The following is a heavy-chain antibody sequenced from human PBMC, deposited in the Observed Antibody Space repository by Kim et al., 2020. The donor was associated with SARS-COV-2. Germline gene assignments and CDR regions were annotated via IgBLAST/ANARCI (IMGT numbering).Heavy chain of an antibody. D-gene: IGHD3-10*01. CDR1: GFTFSSYA. CDR3: AKDNRGFGELLWYFDY. V-gene: IGHV3-23*01. CDR2: ISGSGGST. Sequence: GGSLRLSCAASGFTFSSYAMSWVRQAPGKGLEWVSAISGSGGSTYYADSVKGRFTISRDNSKNTLYLQMNSLRAEDTAVYYCAKDNRGFGELLWYFDYWGQGTLVTVSS. J-gene: IGHJ4*02.